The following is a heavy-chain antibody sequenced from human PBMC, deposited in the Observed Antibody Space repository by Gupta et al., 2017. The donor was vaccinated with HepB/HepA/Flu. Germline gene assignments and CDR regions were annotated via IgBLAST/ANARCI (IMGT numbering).Heavy chain of an antibody. CDR1: GSTLTGHY. Sequence: VQLVQSGAEVKKPGGSVKVSCKASGSTLTGHYIHWVRQASGQGLEWMGWSNSYTGDTTLAQKFHGRFTMTRDTSIITAYMELCGLSSDDTAVYYCAGRCDSDLDNWGQGTLVTVSS. D-gene: IGHD2-21*02. V-gene: IGHV1-2*02. CDR2: SNSYTGDT. CDR3: AGRCDSDLDN. J-gene: IGHJ4*02.